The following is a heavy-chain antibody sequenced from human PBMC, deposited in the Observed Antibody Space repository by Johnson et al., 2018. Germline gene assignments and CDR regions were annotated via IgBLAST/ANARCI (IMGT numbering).Heavy chain of an antibody. CDR2: ISYDGSNT. V-gene: IGHV3-30*03. J-gene: IGHJ6*03. CDR3: ARDSDIVVVVGAYRGV. D-gene: IGHD2-15*01. Sequence: QVQLVQSGGGVVQPGRSLRLSCAASGFTFSSYGMHWVRQAPGTGLEWVAVISYDGSNTYYADSVKGRFTNSRDNSENTLYLQMDSRMAEDTAGSYCARDSDIVVVVGAYRGVGGTGTTVAVSS. CDR1: GFTFSSYG.